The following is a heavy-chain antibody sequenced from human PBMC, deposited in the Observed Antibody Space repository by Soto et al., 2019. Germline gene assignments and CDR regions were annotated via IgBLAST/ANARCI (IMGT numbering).Heavy chain of an antibody. D-gene: IGHD6-6*01. CDR1: GDSISTADYY. V-gene: IGHV4-30-4*01. Sequence: QVQLQESGPGLVKPSQTLSLTCTVSGDSISTADYYWNWIRPPPGKGLEWIGYIYYSGNTYYIPSLKSRVTISVDTSKNQISLTLNSVTAADTAVYYGARGIYSTSSFFDSWGQGTLVTVSS. CDR2: IYYSGNT. CDR3: ARGIYSTSSFFDS. J-gene: IGHJ4*02.